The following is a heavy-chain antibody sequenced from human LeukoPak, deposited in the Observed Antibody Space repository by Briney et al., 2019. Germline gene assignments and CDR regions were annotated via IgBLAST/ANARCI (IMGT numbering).Heavy chain of an antibody. V-gene: IGHV3-23*01. CDR2: ISGSGGST. CDR3: ASAIVVVPAAMWAYYFDY. J-gene: IGHJ4*02. D-gene: IGHD2-2*01. CDR1: GFTFSSYA. Sequence: GGSLRLSCAASGFTFSSYAMSWVRQAPGKGLEWVSAISGSGGSTYYADSVKGRFTISRDNSKNTLYLQMNSLRAEDTAVYYCASAIVVVPAAMWAYYFDYWGQGTLVTVSS.